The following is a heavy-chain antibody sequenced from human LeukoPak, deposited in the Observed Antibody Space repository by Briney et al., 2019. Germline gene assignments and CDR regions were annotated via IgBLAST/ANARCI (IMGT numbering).Heavy chain of an antibody. CDR2: ISSSTTTI. CDR1: GFTFSSYA. J-gene: IGHJ4*02. V-gene: IGHV3-48*02. D-gene: IGHD3-10*01. Sequence: PGGSLRLSCAASGFTFSSYAMSWVRQAPGKGLEWVSYISSSTTTIHYADSVKGRFTISRENAKNSLYLQMNSLRDEDTAVYYCARYLDGSGRAFDFWGQGALVTVSS. CDR3: ARYLDGSGRAFDF.